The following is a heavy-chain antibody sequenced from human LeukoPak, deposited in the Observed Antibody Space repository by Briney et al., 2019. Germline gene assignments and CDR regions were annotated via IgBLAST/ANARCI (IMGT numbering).Heavy chain of an antibody. CDR3: ARDPPDIVATTYAFDI. D-gene: IGHD5-12*01. V-gene: IGHV3-21*01. CDR2: INSSSSYI. Sequence: PGGSLRLSCAASGFTFRSYSMNWVRQAPGKGLEWVSSINSSSSYIYYADSVKGRFTISRDNAKNSLYLQMNSLRAEDTAVYYCARDPPDIVATTYAFDIWGQGTMVTVSS. J-gene: IGHJ3*02. CDR1: GFTFRSYS.